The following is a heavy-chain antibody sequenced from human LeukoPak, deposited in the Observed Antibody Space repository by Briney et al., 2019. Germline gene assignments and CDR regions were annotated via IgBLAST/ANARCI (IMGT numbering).Heavy chain of an antibody. D-gene: IGHD3-22*01. CDR2: INSDGSST. J-gene: IGHJ4*02. Sequence: GGSLSLSCAASGFTFSSYWMHWVRQAPGKGLGWVSRINSDGSSTIYADSVKGRFTISRDNAKNTLYLQMHSLRAEESAVYYCARASYYYGSSIFDDWGQGTLVTVSS. CDR3: ARASYYYGSSIFDD. V-gene: IGHV3-74*01. CDR1: GFTFSSYW.